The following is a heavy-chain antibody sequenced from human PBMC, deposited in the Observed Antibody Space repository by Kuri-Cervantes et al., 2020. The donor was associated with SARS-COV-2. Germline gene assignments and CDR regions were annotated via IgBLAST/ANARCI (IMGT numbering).Heavy chain of an antibody. CDR1: GYTFTGYY. V-gene: IGHV1-2*02. CDR2: INPNSGGT. D-gene: IGHD6-19*01. CDR3: ATTGYSSGWYNFDY. J-gene: IGHJ4*02. Sequence: ASVKVSCKASGYTFTGYYMHWVRQAPGQGLEWMGWINPNSGGTNYAQKFQGRVTMTRDTSISTAYMELSRLRSDDTAVYYCATTGYSSGWYNFDYWGQGTLVTVSS.